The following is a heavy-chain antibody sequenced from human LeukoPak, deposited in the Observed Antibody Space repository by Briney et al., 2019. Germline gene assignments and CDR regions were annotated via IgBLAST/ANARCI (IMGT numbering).Heavy chain of an antibody. CDR2: ISSSGSTI. Sequence: GGSLRLSCVASEFTFSDYYMSWIRQAPGKGLEWVSYISSSGSTIYYADSVKGRFTISRDNAKNSLYLQMNSLRAEDTAVYYCAALGSFPAEGIFDYWGQGTLVTVSS. J-gene: IGHJ4*02. V-gene: IGHV3-11*01. CDR3: AALGSFPAEGIFDY. D-gene: IGHD6-13*01. CDR1: EFTFSDYY.